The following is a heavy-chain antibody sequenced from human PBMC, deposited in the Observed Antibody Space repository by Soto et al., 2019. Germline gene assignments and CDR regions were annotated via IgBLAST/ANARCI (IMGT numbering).Heavy chain of an antibody. CDR2: ISAYNGDT. CDR1: GYTFRNYG. CDR3: ARDWRQFVPNSDNCDI. J-gene: IGHJ3*02. Sequence: GPELKKPGASVKVSCKASGYTFRNYGINWVRQAPGQGLEWMGWISAYNGDTNYAPKFQGRVTMATDTPTSTAYMELRSLKSDDTAVYYCARDWRQFVPNSDNCDIWGQGTTVTVSS. V-gene: IGHV1-18*01. D-gene: IGHD6-6*01.